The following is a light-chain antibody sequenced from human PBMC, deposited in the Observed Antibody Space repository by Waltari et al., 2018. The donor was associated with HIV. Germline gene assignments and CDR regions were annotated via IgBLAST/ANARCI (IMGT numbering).Light chain of an antibody. Sequence: DIVMTQSPDSLAVSLGERATINCKSSQNVLYNSNNKNYLAWYQQKPGQPPKLLIYWASTRESGVPDRSSGSGSGTDFTLTISSLQAEDVAVYYCQQYYNIPYTFGQGTKLEIK. J-gene: IGKJ2*01. CDR3: QQYYNIPYT. V-gene: IGKV4-1*01. CDR2: WAS. CDR1: QNVLYNSNNKNY.